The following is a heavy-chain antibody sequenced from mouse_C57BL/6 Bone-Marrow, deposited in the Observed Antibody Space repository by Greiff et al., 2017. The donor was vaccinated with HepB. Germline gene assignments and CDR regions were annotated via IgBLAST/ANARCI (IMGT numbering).Heavy chain of an antibody. J-gene: IGHJ2*01. Sequence: QVQLQQSGPELVKPGASVKLSCKASGYTFTSYDINWVKQRPGQGLEWIGWIYPRDGSTKYNEKFKGKATLTVYTSSSTAYMELHSLTSEDSAVYFCARGIHYYGSSPYFDYWGQGTTLTVSS. D-gene: IGHD1-1*01. V-gene: IGHV1-85*01. CDR1: GYTFTSYD. CDR2: IYPRDGST. CDR3: ARGIHYYGSSPYFDY.